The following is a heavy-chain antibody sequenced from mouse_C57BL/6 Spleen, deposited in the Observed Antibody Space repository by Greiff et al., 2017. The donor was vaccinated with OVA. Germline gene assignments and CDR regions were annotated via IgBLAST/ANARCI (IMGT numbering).Heavy chain of an antibody. D-gene: IGHD1-1*02. CDR3: ASGYYAWFAY. CDR2: IDPSDSYT. V-gene: IGHV1-50*01. CDR1: GYTFTSYW. J-gene: IGHJ3*01. Sequence: QVQLQQPGAELVKPGASVKLSCKASGYTFTSYWMQWVKQRPGQGLEWIGEIDPSDSYTNYNQKFKGKATLTVDTSSSTAYMQLSSLTSEDSAVYYCASGYYAWFAYWGQGTLVTVSA.